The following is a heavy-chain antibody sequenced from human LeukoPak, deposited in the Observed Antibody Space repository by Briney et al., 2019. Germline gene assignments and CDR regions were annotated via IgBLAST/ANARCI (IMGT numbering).Heavy chain of an antibody. Sequence: GASVKVSCQASGYTFTCYYMHWVRPAPGQGLEWMGLINPNSGGTNYAKKFQGRVTMTRDTSISTAYMELSRLRSDDTAVYYCARGSDDFWSGYSPSYWGQGTLVTVSS. CDR1: GYTFTCYY. D-gene: IGHD3-3*01. CDR2: INPNSGGT. J-gene: IGHJ4*02. V-gene: IGHV1-2*02. CDR3: ARGSDDFWSGYSPSY.